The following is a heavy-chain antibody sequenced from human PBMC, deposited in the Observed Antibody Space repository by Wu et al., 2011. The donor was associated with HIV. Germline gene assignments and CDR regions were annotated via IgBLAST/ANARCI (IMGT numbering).Heavy chain of an antibody. Sequence: QVQLVQSGPEVKKPGASVKVSCKASGYTLISYGISWVRQAPGQGLEWMGWISAYNGNTNYAQKLQGRVTMTADTSTSTVYMELRSLRSDDTAVYYCARDDRDILTRSVYFQHWGRAPWSPSPQ. J-gene: IGHJ1*01. CDR2: ISAYNGNT. D-gene: IGHD3-9*01. V-gene: IGHV1-18*01. CDR1: GYTLISYG. CDR3: ARDDRDILTRSVYFQH.